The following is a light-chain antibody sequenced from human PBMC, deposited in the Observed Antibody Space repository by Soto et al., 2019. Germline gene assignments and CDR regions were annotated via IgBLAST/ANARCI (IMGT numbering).Light chain of an antibody. J-gene: IGKJ4*01. CDR2: DAS. CDR1: QDIRNY. Sequence: DIQMTQSPSSLSASVGDRVTITCRASQDIRNYLNWYQQKPGKAPKLLIYDASTLETGVPSRFSGSGSGTVFTFTISSLQPEDIATYSCQQFDNFPLTFGGGTKVDSK. V-gene: IGKV1-33*01. CDR3: QQFDNFPLT.